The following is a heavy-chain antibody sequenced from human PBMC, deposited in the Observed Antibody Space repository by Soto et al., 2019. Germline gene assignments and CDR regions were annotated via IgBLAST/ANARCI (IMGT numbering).Heavy chain of an antibody. CDR1: GFTFSSYW. CDR2: IKQDGSEK. V-gene: IGHV3-7*01. J-gene: IGHJ3*02. CDR3: ARDMGYCTNGVCASRDHADAFDI. Sequence: VQLVESGGGLVQPGGSLRLSCAASGFTFSSYWMSWVRQAPGKGLEWVANIKQDGSEKYYVDSVKGRFTISRDNAKNSLYLQMNSLRAEDTAVYYCARDMGYCTNGVCASRDHADAFDIWGQGTMVTVSS. D-gene: IGHD2-8*01.